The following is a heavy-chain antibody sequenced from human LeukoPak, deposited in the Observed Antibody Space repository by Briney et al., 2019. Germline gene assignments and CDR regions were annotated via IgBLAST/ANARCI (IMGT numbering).Heavy chain of an antibody. Sequence: SETLSLTCTVSGGSFSSTTYYWGWVRQPPGKGLEWIGSIYYSGSTYYNPPLKSRVTISVDTSKNQSSLKLSSVTAADTAVYYCARVFLRYTIDYWGQGTLVTVSS. CDR1: GGSFSSTTYY. CDR3: ARVFLRYTIDY. V-gene: IGHV4-39*07. CDR2: IYYSGST. J-gene: IGHJ4*02. D-gene: IGHD3-3*01.